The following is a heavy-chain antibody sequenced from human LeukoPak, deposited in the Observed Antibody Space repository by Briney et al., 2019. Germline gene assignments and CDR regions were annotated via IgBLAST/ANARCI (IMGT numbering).Heavy chain of an antibody. CDR1: GGSISSGGYY. D-gene: IGHD6-13*01. CDR3: ARSGYSSSWYPREKASFDI. V-gene: IGHV4-30-2*01. CDR2: IYHSGST. Sequence: SETLSLTCTVSGGSISSGGYYWSWIRQPPGKGLEWIGYIYHSGSTYYNPSLKSRVTISVDRSKNQFSLKLSSVTAADTAVYYCARSGYSSSWYPREKASFDIWGQGTMVTVSS. J-gene: IGHJ3*02.